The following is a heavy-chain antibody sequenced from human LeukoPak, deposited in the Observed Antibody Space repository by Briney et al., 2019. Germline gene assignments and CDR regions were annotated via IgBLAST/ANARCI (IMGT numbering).Heavy chain of an antibody. V-gene: IGHV3-21*06. D-gene: IGHD5-12*01. CDR3: ARDLVAASNLPFDS. CDR1: GFTFSTYN. J-gene: IGHJ5*01. Sequence: GGSLRLSCAASGFTFSTYNMNWVRQAPGKGLEWVSSISSSSSYIYYADSVKGRVTVSRDNAKNSLYLQMNSLGVEDTALYYCARDLVAASNLPFDSWGQGTQVTVSS. CDR2: ISSSSSYI.